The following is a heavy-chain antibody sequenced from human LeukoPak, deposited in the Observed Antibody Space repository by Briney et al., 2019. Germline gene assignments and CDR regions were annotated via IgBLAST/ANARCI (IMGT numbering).Heavy chain of an antibody. V-gene: IGHV1-24*01. Sequence: PGGSLRLSCAASGFTFSSYAMSWVRQAPGKGLEWMGGFDPEDGETIYAQKFQGRVTMTEDTSTDTAYMELSSLRSEDTAVYYCATALSPALWFDPWGQGTLVTVSS. CDR2: FDPEDGET. CDR1: GFTFSSYA. J-gene: IGHJ5*02. CDR3: ATALSPALWFDP.